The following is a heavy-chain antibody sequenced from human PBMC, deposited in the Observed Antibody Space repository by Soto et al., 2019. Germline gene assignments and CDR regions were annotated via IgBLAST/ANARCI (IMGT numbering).Heavy chain of an antibody. D-gene: IGHD1-7*01. Sequence: EVHLVESGGGLVQPGGSLRLSCAGSGFTFSDYYIDWVRQAPGKGLEWVGRSRDKGNSYSTVYAASVKGRFTVSRDTSKNSLYLQMNSLKADDTALYYCARSIPGTTSFDSWGQGTLVTVSS. V-gene: IGHV3-72*01. CDR1: GFTFSDYY. J-gene: IGHJ4*02. CDR3: ARSIPGTTSFDS. CDR2: SRDKGNSYST.